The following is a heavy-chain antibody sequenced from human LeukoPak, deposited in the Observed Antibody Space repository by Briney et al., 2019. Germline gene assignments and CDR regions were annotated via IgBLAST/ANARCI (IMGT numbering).Heavy chain of an antibody. CDR2: IWYDGSNK. J-gene: IGHJ4*02. CDR1: GFTFSNYG. V-gene: IGHV3-33*06. Sequence: QAGGSLRLSCAPSGFTFSNYGMHWVRQAPGKGLEWVAVIWYDGSNKYYADSVKGRFTISRDNSKNTLFLRMNSLRAEDTAVYYCAKDIAAAGGPCAYWGRGTLVTVSS. CDR3: AKDIAAAGGPCAY. D-gene: IGHD6-13*01.